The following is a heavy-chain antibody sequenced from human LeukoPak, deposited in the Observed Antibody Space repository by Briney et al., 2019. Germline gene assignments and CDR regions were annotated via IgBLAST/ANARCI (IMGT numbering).Heavy chain of an antibody. CDR3: ARARITMVRGVSNWFDP. J-gene: IGHJ5*02. CDR2: INPNSGGT. V-gene: IGHV1-2*02. Sequence: ASVKVSCKASGYTFTGYYMHWVRQAPGQGLEWMGWINPNSGGTNYAQKFQGRVTMTRDTSISTAYMELSRLRSDDTAVYYCARARITMVRGVSNWFDPWGQGTPVTVSS. CDR1: GYTFTGYY. D-gene: IGHD3-10*01.